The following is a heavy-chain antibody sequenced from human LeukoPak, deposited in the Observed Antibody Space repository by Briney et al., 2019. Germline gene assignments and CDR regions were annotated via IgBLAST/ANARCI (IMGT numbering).Heavy chain of an antibody. CDR2: IRGSGAGT. CDR3: ARVRYSSSLDY. Sequence: GGSLRLSCAASGFTFSSYAMSWVRQAPGKGLEWVSAIRGSGAGTYYADSVKGRFTISRDNSKNTLYLQMNSLRAEDTAVYYCARVRYSSSLDYWGQGTLVPVSS. V-gene: IGHV3-23*01. J-gene: IGHJ4*02. CDR1: GFTFSSYA. D-gene: IGHD6-6*01.